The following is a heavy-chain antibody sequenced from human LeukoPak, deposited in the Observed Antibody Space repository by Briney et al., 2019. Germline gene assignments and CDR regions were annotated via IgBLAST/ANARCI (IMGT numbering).Heavy chain of an antibody. V-gene: IGHV3-7*04. CDR1: GFTFSSLW. J-gene: IGHJ4*02. D-gene: IGHD3-22*01. CDR2: IKQNGSEK. Sequence: PGGSLRLSCAASGFTFSSLWMSWVRQAPGKGLEWVANIKQNGSEKSYVDSVKGRFTISRDNAKNSLYLQMNSLRAEDTAVYYCARGADNYYDSNYFDYWGQGTPVTVSS. CDR3: ARGADNYYDSNYFDY.